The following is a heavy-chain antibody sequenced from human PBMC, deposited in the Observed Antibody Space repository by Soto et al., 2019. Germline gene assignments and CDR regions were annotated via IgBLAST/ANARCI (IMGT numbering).Heavy chain of an antibody. CDR2: LYVSCSP. CDR3: ARMYNSGYDRPEGDFYSYGVDD. Sequence: SEPLSLTCIASGGSFSDDYWSWIRQAAGKGLEWIGRLYVSCSPDYNPSLKTRISMSADTSVNQFSLTLTSVSATDRAIYYCARMYNSGYDRPEGDFYSYGVDDWGQGTQVTVSS. J-gene: IGHJ6*02. D-gene: IGHD5-12*01. CDR1: GGSFSDDY. V-gene: IGHV4-4*07.